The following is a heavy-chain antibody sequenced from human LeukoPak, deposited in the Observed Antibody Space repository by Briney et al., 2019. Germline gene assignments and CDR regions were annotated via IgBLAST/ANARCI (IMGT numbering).Heavy chain of an antibody. CDR1: GFTFDDYT. J-gene: IGHJ4*02. CDR2: ISWDGGST. CDR3: AIPIPASSGSQNFDY. D-gene: IGHD1-26*01. V-gene: IGHV3-43*01. Sequence: GGSLRLSCAASGFTFDDYTMHWVRQAPGKGLEWVSLISWDGGSTYYADSVKGRFTISRDNSKNTLYLQMNSLRAEDTAVYYCAIPIPASSGSQNFDYWGQGTLVTVSS.